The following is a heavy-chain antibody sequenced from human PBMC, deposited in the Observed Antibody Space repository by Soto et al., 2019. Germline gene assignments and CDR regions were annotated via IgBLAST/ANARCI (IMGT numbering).Heavy chain of an antibody. CDR2: INHSGST. Sequence: PSETLCLTCTVSGGSFSGYYWSWIRQPPGKGLEWIGEINHSGSTNYNPSLKSRVTISVDTSKNQFSLKLSSVTAADTAVYYCARGREDIVVVPAAKEDGYYYYYGMDVWGQGTTVTVSS. V-gene: IGHV4-34*01. J-gene: IGHJ6*02. D-gene: IGHD2-2*01. CDR3: ARGREDIVVVPAAKEDGYYYYYGMDV. CDR1: GGSFSGYY.